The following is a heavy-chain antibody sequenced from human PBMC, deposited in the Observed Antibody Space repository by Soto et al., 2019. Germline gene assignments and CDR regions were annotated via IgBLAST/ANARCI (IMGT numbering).Heavy chain of an antibody. D-gene: IGHD2-21*02. J-gene: IGHJ5*02. CDR3: ARSPLAYCGGDCYSRWFDP. CDR1: GYTFTSYG. V-gene: IGHV1-18*01. Sequence: QVPLVQSGAEVKKPGASVKVSCKASGYTFTSYGISWVRQAHGQGPEWMGWLSAYNGNTNYAQNLQGRVTMTTDTSTSTADMELGSLRSKDTAVYYCARSPLAYCGGDCYSRWFDPWCQGTLVTVS. CDR2: LSAYNGNT.